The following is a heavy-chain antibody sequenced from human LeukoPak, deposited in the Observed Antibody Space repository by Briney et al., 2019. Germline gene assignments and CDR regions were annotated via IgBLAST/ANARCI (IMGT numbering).Heavy chain of an antibody. CDR2: IRYDGSNK. CDR1: GFTFSNYG. D-gene: IGHD2-2*02. V-gene: IGHV3-30*02. CDR3: AKSPPYCSSTSCYTFYFDY. Sequence: GGSLRLSCAASGFTFSNYGMHWVRQAPGKGLEWVAFIRYDGSNKYYADSVKGRFTISRDNSKNTLYLQMNSLRAEDTAVYYCAKSPPYCSSTSCYTFYFDYWGQGTLVTVSS. J-gene: IGHJ4*02.